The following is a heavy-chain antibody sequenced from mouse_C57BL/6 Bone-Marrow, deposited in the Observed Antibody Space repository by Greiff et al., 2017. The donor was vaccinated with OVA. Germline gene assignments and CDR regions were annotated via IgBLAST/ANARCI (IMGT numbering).Heavy chain of an antibody. V-gene: IGHV3-6*01. Sequence: EVQLQESGPGLVKPSQSLSLTCSVTGYSITSGYYWNWIRQFPGNKLEWMGYISYDGSNNYNPSLKNRISITRDTSKNQFFLKLNSVTTEDTATYYCARDRVNYYGSSYGYFDYWGQGTTLTVSS. D-gene: IGHD1-1*01. CDR2: ISYDGSN. CDR1: GYSITSGYY. CDR3: ARDRVNYYGSSYGYFDY. J-gene: IGHJ2*01.